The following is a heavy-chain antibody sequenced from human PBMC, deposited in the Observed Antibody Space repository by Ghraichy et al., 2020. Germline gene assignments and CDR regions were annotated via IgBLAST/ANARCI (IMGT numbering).Heavy chain of an antibody. CDR1: GFTFSSYA. J-gene: IGHJ4*02. D-gene: IGHD3-10*01. CDR3: AKGVNRGLTSYCDY. V-gene: IGHV3-23*01. Sequence: GGSLRLSCAASGFTFSSYAMSWVRQAPGKGLEWVSAIGTGGGSTYYADSVKGRFTISRDNSKNTLSLEMNSLRAEDTAVYYCAKGVNRGLTSYCDYWGRGTLVTVSS. CDR2: IGTGGGST.